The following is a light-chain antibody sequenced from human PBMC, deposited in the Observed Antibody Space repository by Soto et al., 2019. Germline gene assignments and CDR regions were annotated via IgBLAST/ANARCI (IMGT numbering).Light chain of an antibody. J-gene: IGKJ1*01. V-gene: IGKV3-15*01. CDR2: GAS. CDR3: QQYKNWPPTT. Sequence: ETVMTQSPATLSVSPGERATLFCRASQSVSINLAWYQQKPGQAPRLLTYGASARANGVPARFSGSGSGTEFTLTISSLQSEDFAVYYCQQYKNWPPTTFGQGTKVEIK. CDR1: QSVSIN.